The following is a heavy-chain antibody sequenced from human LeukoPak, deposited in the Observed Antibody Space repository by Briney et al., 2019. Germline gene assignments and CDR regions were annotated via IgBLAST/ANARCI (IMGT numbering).Heavy chain of an antibody. CDR2: ISGSGGST. Sequence: QPGGSLRLSCAAPGYTFSSYAMSWVRQAPGKGLEWVSAISGSGGSTYYADSVKGRFTISRDNSKNTLYLQMNSLRAEDTAVYYCAKIPGTYSYYFDYWGQGTLVTVSS. V-gene: IGHV3-23*01. CDR3: AKIPGTYSYYFDY. CDR1: GYTFSSYA. D-gene: IGHD1-26*01. J-gene: IGHJ4*02.